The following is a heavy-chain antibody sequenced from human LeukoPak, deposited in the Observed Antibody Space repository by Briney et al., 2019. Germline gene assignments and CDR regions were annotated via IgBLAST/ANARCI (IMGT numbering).Heavy chain of an antibody. J-gene: IGHJ4*02. Sequence: GGSLRLPVAASGLTFSSYAMSWARQAPGKGLEWVSAIIGSGGSTYYADSVKGRFTIYRDNSKNTLYLQMDSLGAEDTAVYYCAKDGMATISYYFDYWGQGTLVTVSS. V-gene: IGHV3-23*01. CDR3: AKDGMATISYYFDY. D-gene: IGHD5-24*01. CDR2: IIGSGGST. CDR1: GLTFSSYA.